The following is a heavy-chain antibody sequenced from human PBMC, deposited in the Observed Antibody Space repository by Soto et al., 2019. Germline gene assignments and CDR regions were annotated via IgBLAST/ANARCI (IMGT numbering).Heavy chain of an antibody. CDR2: IWYDGSNK. CDR3: GRDGALRDTAVVDS. D-gene: IGHD5-18*01. J-gene: IGHJ4*02. CDR1: GFTFSTYG. Sequence: QVQLVESGGGVVQPGKSLRLSCAASGFTFSTYGMHWVRQAPGKGLEWVAVIWYDGSNKYHGDSLKGRFTISRDNSKKTLYLQMNNLRAGDTAVYYCGRDGALRDTAVVDSWGQGTLVIVSS. V-gene: IGHV3-33*01.